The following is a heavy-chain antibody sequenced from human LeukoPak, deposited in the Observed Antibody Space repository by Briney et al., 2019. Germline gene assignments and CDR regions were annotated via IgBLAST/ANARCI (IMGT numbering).Heavy chain of an antibody. CDR3: AKDGSALWFGELSSYFDF. V-gene: IGHV3-23*01. Sequence: GGSLRLSCGVSGFDFSSYGMNWVRQAPGKGLEWVSHISGSGGITHYADSVKGRFTISRDNFKNTLYLQMNTLRAEDTAMYYCAKDGSALWFGELSSYFDFWGQGTLVTVSS. J-gene: IGHJ4*02. CDR2: ISGSGGIT. D-gene: IGHD3-10*01. CDR1: GFDFSSYG.